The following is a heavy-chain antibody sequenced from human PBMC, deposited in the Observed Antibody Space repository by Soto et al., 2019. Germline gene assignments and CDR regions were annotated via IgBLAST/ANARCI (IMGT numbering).Heavy chain of an antibody. CDR3: ADVARLDGLFALDYDYGMDV. J-gene: IGHJ6*02. Sequence: QVQLVQSGAEVKKPGASVKVSCKASGYTFTSYDINWVRQATGQGLEWMGWMNPNSGNTGYAQKFQGRVTMTRNTSISTAYMELSSLRSEDTAVYYCADVARLDGLFALDYDYGMDVWGQGTTVTVSS. D-gene: IGHD3-9*01. V-gene: IGHV1-8*01. CDR1: GYTFTSYD. CDR2: MNPNSGNT.